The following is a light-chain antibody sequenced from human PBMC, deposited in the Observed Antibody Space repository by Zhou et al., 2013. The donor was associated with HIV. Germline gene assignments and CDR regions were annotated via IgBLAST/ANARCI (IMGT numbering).Light chain of an antibody. Sequence: EIVLTQSPAALSLSPGERATLSCRASQSVSGYLAWYQQKPGQAPRLLIYDTSNRATGIPARFSGSGSGTDFTLTISSLEPEDFAVYYCQQRSNWPVTFGQGTRLEIK. V-gene: IGKV3-11*01. CDR2: DTS. CDR1: QSVSGY. J-gene: IGKJ5*01. CDR3: QQRSNWPVT.